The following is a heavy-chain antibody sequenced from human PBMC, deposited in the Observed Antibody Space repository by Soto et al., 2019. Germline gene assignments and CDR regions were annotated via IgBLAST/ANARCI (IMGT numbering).Heavy chain of an antibody. Sequence: SETLSLTCTVSGGSISSYYWSWIRQPPGKGLEWIGYIYYSGSTNYNPSLKSRVTISVDTSKNQFSLKLSSVTAADTAVYYWASAGVVVVPAAIEGADAFDIWGQGTMVTVSS. D-gene: IGHD2-2*02. CDR1: GGSISSYY. J-gene: IGHJ3*02. CDR2: IYYSGST. CDR3: ASAGVVVVPAAIEGADAFDI. V-gene: IGHV4-59*01.